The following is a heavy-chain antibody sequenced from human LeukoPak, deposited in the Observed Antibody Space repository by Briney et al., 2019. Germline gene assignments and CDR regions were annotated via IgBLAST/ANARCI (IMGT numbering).Heavy chain of an antibody. J-gene: IGHJ3*02. CDR1: GVTISPYN. CDR3: ARDRAVGAFDN. Sequence: GGSLRLSCAASGVTISPYNLNWVRQAPGKGLEWVSSISSSSSQIYYADSVKGRFTISRDNAKSSLYLHVNGPGAEDTAMYYCARDRAVGAFDNWGQGTMVTVSS. V-gene: IGHV3-21*01. CDR2: ISSSSSQI.